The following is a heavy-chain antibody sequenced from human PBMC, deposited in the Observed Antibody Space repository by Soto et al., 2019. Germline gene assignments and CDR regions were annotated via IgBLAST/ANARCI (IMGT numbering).Heavy chain of an antibody. Sequence: QLQLQESGPGLVKPSATLSLTCSVSGGSVSSIDYYWGWIRQPPGKGLEWIGNIYYTGNTFYNPSLRSRVTISVDTSKNQFSLKLNSVTAADTAVYYCARHGYYRTKTDPPSRFWGRGTLATVSS. V-gene: IGHV4-39*01. D-gene: IGHD3-3*01. CDR3: ARHGYYRTKTDPPSRF. CDR1: GGSVSSIDYY. J-gene: IGHJ4*02. CDR2: IYYTGNT.